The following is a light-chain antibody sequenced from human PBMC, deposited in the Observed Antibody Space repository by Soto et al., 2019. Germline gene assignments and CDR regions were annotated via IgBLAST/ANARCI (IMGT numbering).Light chain of an antibody. CDR2: DAS. CDR3: QQRSNWPPYT. J-gene: IGKJ2*01. V-gene: IGKV3-11*01. CDR1: QSLSSY. Sequence: EIVLTQSPATLSLSPGERATLSCRASQSLSSYLAWYQQKPGQAPRLLIYDASNRATGIPARFSGSGSGTVFTLTISSLEPEDFAVYYCQQRSNWPPYTFGQGTKLEIK.